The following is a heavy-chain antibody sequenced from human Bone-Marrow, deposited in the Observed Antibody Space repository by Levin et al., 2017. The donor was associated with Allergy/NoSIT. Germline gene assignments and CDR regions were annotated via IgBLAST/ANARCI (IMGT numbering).Heavy chain of an antibody. D-gene: IGHD2/OR15-2a*01. CDR3: ARDLSTHFSLDW. Sequence: PGGSLRLSCAVSGFTFNSYAIHWVRQAPGKGLEWVSFISYDGNTKYYADSVKGRFTISRDDSKDTLYLQMNSLTADDTALYYCARDLSTHFSLDWWGQGTLVTVSS. J-gene: IGHJ4*02. CDR1: GFTFNSYA. CDR2: ISYDGNTK. V-gene: IGHV3-30*04.